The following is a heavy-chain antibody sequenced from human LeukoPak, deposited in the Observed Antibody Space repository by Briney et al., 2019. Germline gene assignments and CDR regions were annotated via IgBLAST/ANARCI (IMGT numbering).Heavy chain of an antibody. V-gene: IGHV3-20*04. CDR3: AKAIYDYVWGSSGIDY. Sequence: PGGSLRLSCAASGFNFDDYVMTWVRQAPGKGLEWVSGINWNGGSTGYADSVKGRFTISRDNAKNFLYLQMNSLRAEDTAVYYCAKAIYDYVWGSSGIDYWGQGTLVTVSS. CDR1: GFNFDDYV. CDR2: INWNGGST. J-gene: IGHJ4*02. D-gene: IGHD3-16*01.